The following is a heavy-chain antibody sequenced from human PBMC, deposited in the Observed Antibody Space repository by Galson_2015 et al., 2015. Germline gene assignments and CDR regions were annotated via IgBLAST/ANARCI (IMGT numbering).Heavy chain of an antibody. CDR1: GFTVSGNY. J-gene: IGHJ4*02. CDR3: AREGRYDFWSGYYTSDY. V-gene: IGHV3-53*01. D-gene: IGHD3-3*01. CDR2: IYSGGST. Sequence: SLRLSCAASGFTVSGNYMSWVRQAPGKGLEWVSVIYSGGSTYYADSVKGRFTISRDNSKNTLYLQMNSLRAEDTAVYYCAREGRYDFWSGYYTSDYWGQGTLVTVSS.